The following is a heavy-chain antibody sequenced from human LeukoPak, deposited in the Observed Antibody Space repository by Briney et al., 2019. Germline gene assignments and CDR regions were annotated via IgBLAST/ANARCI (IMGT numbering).Heavy chain of an antibody. CDR2: IYNSGSA. Sequence: PSETLSLTCIVSGGSISSATYYWSWIRQPAGRGLEWIGRIYNSGSANYNPSLKSRVTISVDTSKNQFSLELSSVTAADTAVYYCARGGERGKIDPWGQGTLVTVSS. D-gene: IGHD3-10*01. CDR3: ARGGERGKIDP. V-gene: IGHV4-61*02. J-gene: IGHJ5*02. CDR1: GGSISSATYY.